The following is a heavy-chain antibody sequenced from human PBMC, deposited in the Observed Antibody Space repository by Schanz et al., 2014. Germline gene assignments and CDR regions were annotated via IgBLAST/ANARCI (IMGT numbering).Heavy chain of an antibody. D-gene: IGHD3-10*01. J-gene: IGHJ6*02. CDR1: GDTLSSYG. CDR2: IIPNLGSA. CDR3: ATAEDASGSYGLPACGV. V-gene: IGHV1-69*04. Sequence: QVQLVQSGAEVKKPGSSVTVSCKASGDTLSSYGISWVRQAPGQGLEWMGRIIPNLGSANYAQKFQGRVTITADKSTSTVYMELSSLRSQDTAVYYCATAEDASGSYGLPACGVWGQGTTVIVSS.